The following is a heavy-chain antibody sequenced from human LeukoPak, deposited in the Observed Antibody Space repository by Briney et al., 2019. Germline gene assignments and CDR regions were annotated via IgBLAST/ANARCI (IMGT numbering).Heavy chain of an antibody. Sequence: RGSLRLSCAASGFTFSSYAMSWVRQAPGKGLEWVSAISGSGGSTYYADSVKGRFTISRDNSKNTLYLQMNSLRAEDTAVYYCAKGGYCSGGSCYSSFDYWGQGTLVTVSS. CDR2: ISGSGGST. D-gene: IGHD2-15*01. CDR1: GFTFSSYA. J-gene: IGHJ4*02. V-gene: IGHV3-23*01. CDR3: AKGGYCSGGSCYSSFDY.